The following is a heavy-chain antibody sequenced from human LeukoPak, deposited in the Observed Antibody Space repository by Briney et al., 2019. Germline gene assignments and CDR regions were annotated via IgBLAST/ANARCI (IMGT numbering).Heavy chain of an antibody. CDR3: AREGIPAPVPVPYYFDS. J-gene: IGHJ4*02. CDR1: ASTFRYYG. CDR2: IWNDGITE. Sequence: GGSLRLSCAASASTFRYYGMHWVRQAPGKGLEWVARIWNDGITEWYADSVQGRFTISRDNSKKTLYLQMNSLRAEDTAVYFCAREGIPAPVPVPYYFDSWGQGALVTVSS. D-gene: IGHD6-13*01. V-gene: IGHV3-33*01.